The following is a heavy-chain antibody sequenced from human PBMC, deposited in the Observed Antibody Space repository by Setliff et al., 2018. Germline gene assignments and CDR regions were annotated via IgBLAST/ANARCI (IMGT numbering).Heavy chain of an antibody. CDR3: ARAPLESGYYYGQGHYFDY. Sequence: ASVKVSCKASGYNFIGYYVHWVRQAPGQGFEWMGRINPNTGGTNYGQKFQGRVTMTRDTSTTTVYMELSSLRSEDTAVYYCARAPLESGYYYGQGHYFDYWGQGTLVTVSS. CDR2: INPNTGGT. J-gene: IGHJ4*02. V-gene: IGHV1-2*06. D-gene: IGHD5-18*01. CDR1: GYNFIGYY.